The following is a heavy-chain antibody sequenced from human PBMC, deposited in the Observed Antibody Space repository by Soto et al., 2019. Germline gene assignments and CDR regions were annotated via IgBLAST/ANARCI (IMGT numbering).Heavy chain of an antibody. CDR1: GFTFSSYW. J-gene: IGHJ6*03. CDR3: ASEDVLYCRGGSCSLSYYYYYYMDV. D-gene: IGHD2-15*01. CDR2: IKQDGSEK. V-gene: IGHV3-7*01. Sequence: GGSLRLSCAAAGFTFSSYWMSWVRQAPGKGLEWVANIKQDGSEKYYVDSVKGRFTISRDNAKNSLYLQMNSLRAEDTAVYYCASEDVLYCRGGSCSLSYYYYYYMDVWGKETTVTVSS.